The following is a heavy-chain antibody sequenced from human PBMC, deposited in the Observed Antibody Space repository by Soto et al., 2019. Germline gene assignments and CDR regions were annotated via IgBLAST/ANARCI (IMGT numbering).Heavy chain of an antibody. CDR2: ISSSSSNT. CDR1: GFTFSSYV. CDR3: ARDRRIQLWSLLGEEDAFDI. V-gene: IGHV3-48*04. Sequence: PGGSLRLSCAASGFTFSSYVMHWVRQAPGKGLGWVSYISSSSSNTNYADSVKGRFTISRDNAKNSLYLQMNSLRAEDTAVYYCARDRRIQLWSLLGEEDAFDIWGQGTMVTVSS. D-gene: IGHD5-18*01. J-gene: IGHJ3*02.